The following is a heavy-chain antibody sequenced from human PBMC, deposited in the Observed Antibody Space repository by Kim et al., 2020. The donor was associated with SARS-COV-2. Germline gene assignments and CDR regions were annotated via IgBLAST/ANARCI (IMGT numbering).Heavy chain of an antibody. CDR1: GFTFSGYE. J-gene: IGHJ4*02. CDR3: AREPNYSPFAY. D-gene: IGHD4-4*01. V-gene: IGHV3-48*03. Sequence: GGSLRLSCAASGFTFSGYEMHWVRQAPVKGLEWVSYIIGSGTTIYYADSVRGRFTISRDNDKNSLYLQMNSLRAEDTAVYYCAREPNYSPFAYWGQGTL. CDR2: IIGSGTTI.